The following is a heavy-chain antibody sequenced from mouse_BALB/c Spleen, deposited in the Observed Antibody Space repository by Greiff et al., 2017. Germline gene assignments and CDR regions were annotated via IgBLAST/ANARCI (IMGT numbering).Heavy chain of an antibody. D-gene: IGHD2-14*01. CDR2: IFPGTGTT. Sequence: LVESGAELVKPGASVKLSCKTSGYTFTSYWIQWVKQRPGQGLGWIGEIFPGTGTTYYNEKFKGKATLTIDTSSSTAYMQLSSLTSEDSAVYFCARGGRYDRWFAYWGQGTLVTVSA. CDR1: GYTFTSYW. J-gene: IGHJ3*01. V-gene: IGHV1S132*01. CDR3: ARGGRYDRWFAY.